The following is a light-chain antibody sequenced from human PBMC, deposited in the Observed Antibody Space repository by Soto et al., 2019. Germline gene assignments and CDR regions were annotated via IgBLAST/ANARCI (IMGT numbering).Light chain of an antibody. CDR3: QQYGSSPLT. CDR2: GAS. V-gene: IGKV3-20*01. J-gene: IGKJ5*01. Sequence: EIVLTQSPGTLSLSPGERATLSCRASQSVSSSYLAWYQQKPGQAPRLLIYGASSRATGIPDRFSGSGSGTDFTLTIIRLEPEDCAVYYCQQYGSSPLTFGQGTRLEIK. CDR1: QSVSSSY.